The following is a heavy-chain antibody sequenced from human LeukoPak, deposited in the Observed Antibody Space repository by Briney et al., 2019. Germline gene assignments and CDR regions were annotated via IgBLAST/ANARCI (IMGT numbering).Heavy chain of an antibody. CDR1: GGSFSGYY. Sequence: SETLSLTCAVYGGSFSGYYWSWIRQPPGKGLEWIGEINHSGSTNYNPSLKSRVTISVDTSKNQFSLKLSSVTAADTAVYYCARLYCSSTSCYARLYYYYGMDVWGQGTTVTVSS. CDR2: INHSGST. D-gene: IGHD2-2*01. V-gene: IGHV4-34*01. CDR3: ARLYCSSTSCYARLYYYYGMDV. J-gene: IGHJ6*02.